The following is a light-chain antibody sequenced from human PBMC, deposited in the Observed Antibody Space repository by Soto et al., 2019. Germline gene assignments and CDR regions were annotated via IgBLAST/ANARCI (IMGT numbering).Light chain of an antibody. CDR2: GAS. Sequence: EIVLTQSPGTLSLSPGERATLSCRATQSVSSNYLAWYQQKPGQAPMLLIYGASTRVTGIPARFSGSGCGTDFTLTISSLQSEDFAGYYCQQRDNWPLAWTFGQGTKVDIK. CDR1: QSVSSNY. J-gene: IGKJ1*01. V-gene: IGKV3D-20*02. CDR3: QQRDNWPLAWT.